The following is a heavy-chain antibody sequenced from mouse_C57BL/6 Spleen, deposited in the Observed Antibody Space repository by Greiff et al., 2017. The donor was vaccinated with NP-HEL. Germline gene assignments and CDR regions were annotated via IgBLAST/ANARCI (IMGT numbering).Heavy chain of an antibody. Sequence: QVQLQQPGAELVKPGASVKLCCKASGYTFTSYWMHWVKQRPGQGLEWIGMIHPNSGRTNYNEKFKSKATLTVDKTSSTAYMQVSSLTSEDSSVYNCAKYWSSSPVYAMDYWGQGTSVTVSS. CDR2: IHPNSGRT. V-gene: IGHV1-64*01. J-gene: IGHJ4*01. D-gene: IGHD1-1*01. CDR3: AKYWSSSPVYAMDY. CDR1: GYTFTSYW.